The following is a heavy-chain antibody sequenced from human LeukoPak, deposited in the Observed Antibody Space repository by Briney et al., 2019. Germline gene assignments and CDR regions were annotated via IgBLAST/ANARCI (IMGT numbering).Heavy chain of an antibody. CDR2: TIPIFGTA. Sequence: GSSVKVSCKASGGTFTSYAITWGRQPPGQGLGWMGGTIPIFGTASYAQKFQGRVTVTADESTSTAYMELSSLRSEDTAVYYCARDGGGENYDFWSGYTTYFDYWGQGTLVTVSS. D-gene: IGHD3-3*01. CDR3: ARDGGGENYDFWSGYTTYFDY. J-gene: IGHJ4*02. V-gene: IGHV1-69*01. CDR1: GGTFTSYA.